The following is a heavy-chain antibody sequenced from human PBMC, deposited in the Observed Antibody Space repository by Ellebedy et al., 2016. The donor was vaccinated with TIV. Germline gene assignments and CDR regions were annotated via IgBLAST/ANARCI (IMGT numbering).Heavy chain of an antibody. CDR3: ARSNFYVMDV. J-gene: IGHJ6*02. CDR1: GFSFSGYA. D-gene: IGHD2/OR15-2a*01. V-gene: IGHV3-30*19. CDR2: IDPDGRTHGRTQ. Sequence: PGGSLTLSCAVSGFSFSGYAMHWVRQAPGKGPEWVVCIDPDGRTHGRTQSYADPVKGRFTAYRDNSENMLYLQMNSLRGEDTAVYYCARSNFYVMDVWGQGTTVVVSS.